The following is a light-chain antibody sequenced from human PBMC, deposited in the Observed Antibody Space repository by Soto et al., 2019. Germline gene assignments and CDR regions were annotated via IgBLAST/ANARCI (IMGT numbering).Light chain of an antibody. V-gene: IGKV3-15*01. CDR2: YAS. J-gene: IGKJ1*01. Sequence: ERVMTQSPATLSVSPGESATLSCRASQSVSSNLAWYQQKAGQAPRLLIYYASSRATGIPARFSGSGSGTEFTLTISSLQSEDFAVYYCQQYNNWPRTFGQGTRVEIK. CDR1: QSVSSN. CDR3: QQYNNWPRT.